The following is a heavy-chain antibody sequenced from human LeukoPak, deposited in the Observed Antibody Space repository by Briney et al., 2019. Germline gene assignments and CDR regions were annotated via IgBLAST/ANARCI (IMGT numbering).Heavy chain of an antibody. CDR1: GFTFSSYA. V-gene: IGHV3-23*01. D-gene: IGHD3-9*01. CDR2: ISGSGGST. Sequence: PGGSLRLSCAASGFTFSSYAMSWVRQAPGKGLEWVSAISGSGGSTYYADSVKGRFTISRDNSKNTPYLQMNSLRAEDTAVYYCAKVPGRYFDWLSGNWLDPWGQGTLVTVSS. CDR3: AKVPGRYFDWLSGNWLDP. J-gene: IGHJ5*02.